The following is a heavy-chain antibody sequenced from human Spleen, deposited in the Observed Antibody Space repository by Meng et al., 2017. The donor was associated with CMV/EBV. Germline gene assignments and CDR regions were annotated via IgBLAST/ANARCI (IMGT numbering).Heavy chain of an antibody. Sequence: ASVKVSCKASGFTFTKYGVGWLRQAPGQGLEWMGWITAYNGDTTYAQKFQGRVTMTTDTSTSTAYMELRSLTSDDTAVYFCARGGSSGWYYYYGVDVWGQGTTVTVSS. CDR1: GFTFTKYG. V-gene: IGHV1-18*01. CDR2: ITAYNGDT. CDR3: ARGGSSGWYYYYGVDV. D-gene: IGHD6-19*01. J-gene: IGHJ6*02.